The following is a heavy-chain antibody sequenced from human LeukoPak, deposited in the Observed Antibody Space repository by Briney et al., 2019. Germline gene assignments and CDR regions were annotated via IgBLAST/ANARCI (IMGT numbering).Heavy chain of an antibody. D-gene: IGHD6-19*01. CDR1: GFTFGDYA. V-gene: IGHV3-49*04. Sequence: GGSLRLSCTASGFTFGDYAMSWVRQAPGKGREGVGFIRSKAYGGTTEYAASVKGRFTISRDDSKSIAYLQMNSLKTEDTAVYYCTRDVSAVAGLTNYWGQGTLVTVSS. CDR2: IRSKAYGGTT. CDR3: TRDVSAVAGLTNY. J-gene: IGHJ4*02.